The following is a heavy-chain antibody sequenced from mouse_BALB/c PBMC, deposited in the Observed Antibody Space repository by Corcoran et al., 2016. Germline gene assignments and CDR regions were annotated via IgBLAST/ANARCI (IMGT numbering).Heavy chain of an antibody. CDR1: GYTFTNYG. CDR3: ARVDGNYKFAY. V-gene: IGHV9-1*02. Sequence: QIQLVQSGPELKKPGETVKISCKASGYTFTNYGMNWVRQDPGKGLKWMGGIKTYTGEPTYADDFKGRFAFSLETSASTAYLQINNLKNEDIATYFCARVDGNYKFAYWGQGTLVTVSA. CDR2: IKTYTGEP. D-gene: IGHD2-1*01. J-gene: IGHJ3*01.